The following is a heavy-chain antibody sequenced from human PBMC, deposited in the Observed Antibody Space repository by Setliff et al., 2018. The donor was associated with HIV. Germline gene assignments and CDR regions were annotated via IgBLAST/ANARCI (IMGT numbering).Heavy chain of an antibody. D-gene: IGHD6-13*01. V-gene: IGHV3-30*18. CDR3: AKDSSPSWSPFDY. J-gene: IGHJ4*02. Sequence: LRLSCAASGFTFSSYAMHWVRQAPGKGLEWVAVIWYDGSNTHYADSVKGRFTISRDNSRNTLYLYMSSLRPEDTAVYYCAKDSSPSWSPFDYWGQGTLVTVSS. CDR2: IWYDGSNT. CDR1: GFTFSSYA.